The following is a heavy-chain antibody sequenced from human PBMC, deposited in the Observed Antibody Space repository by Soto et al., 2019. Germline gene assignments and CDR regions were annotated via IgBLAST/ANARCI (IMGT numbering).Heavy chain of an antibody. Sequence: QVHLVQSGAEVKKPGASVKVSCKGSGYAFTTYGITWVRQAPGQGLEWMGWISAHNGNTNYAQKLQGRVTVTRDTSTSTAYMEWRSLKPDDTAGYYCARGRYGDYWGQGALVTVSS. CDR3: ARGRYGDY. CDR2: ISAHNGNT. D-gene: IGHD1-1*01. V-gene: IGHV1-18*01. CDR1: GYAFTTYG. J-gene: IGHJ4*02.